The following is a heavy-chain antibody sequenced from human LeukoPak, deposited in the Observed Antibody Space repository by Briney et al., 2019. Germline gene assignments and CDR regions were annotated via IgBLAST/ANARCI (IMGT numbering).Heavy chain of an antibody. CDR2: INAGNGNT. J-gene: IGHJ4*02. CDR1: GYTFTSYA. CDR3: ARWVYSSSWCFDY. D-gene: IGHD6-13*01. V-gene: IGHV1-3*01. Sequence: GASVKVSCKASGYTFTSYAMHWVRQAPGQRLEWMGWINAGNGNTKYSRKFQGRVTITRDTSASTAYMELSSLRSEDTAVYYCARWVYSSSWCFDYWGQGTLVTVSS.